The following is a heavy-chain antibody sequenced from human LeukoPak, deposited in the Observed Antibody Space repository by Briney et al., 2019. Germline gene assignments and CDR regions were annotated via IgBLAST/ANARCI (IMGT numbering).Heavy chain of an antibody. V-gene: IGHV1-69*05. CDR2: IIPIFGTA. J-gene: IGHJ4*02. CDR3: ARNPFGVTRPRGFDY. Sequence: ASVKVSCKASGGTFSSYAISWVRQAPGQGLEWMGGIIPIFGTANYAQKFQGRVTMTRDMSTSTVYMELSSLRSEDTAVYYCARNPFGVTRPRGFDYWGQGTLVTVSS. CDR1: GGTFSSYA. D-gene: IGHD3-10*01.